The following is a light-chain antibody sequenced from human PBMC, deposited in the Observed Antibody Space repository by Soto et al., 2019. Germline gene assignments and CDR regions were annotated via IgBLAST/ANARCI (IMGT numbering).Light chain of an antibody. V-gene: IGLV2-8*01. CDR3: SSYAGSNTFV. CDR1: SSDVCGYNF. Sequence: QSVLTQPPSASGSPGQSVTISCTGTSSDVCGYNFVSWYQHHPGKVPRLMIYEVNKRPSGVPDRFSGSKSGNTASLTVSGLQAEDEADYSCSSYAGSNTFVFGTGTKVTVL. J-gene: IGLJ1*01. CDR2: EVN.